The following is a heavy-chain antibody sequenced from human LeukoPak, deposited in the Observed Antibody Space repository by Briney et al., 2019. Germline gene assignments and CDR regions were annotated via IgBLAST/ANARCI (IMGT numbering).Heavy chain of an antibody. CDR1: GYTFTRYY. V-gene: IGHV1-2*02. CDR3: ASGPDYFGFDF. Sequence: ASVKVSCKASGYTFTRYYLHWMRRAPGQGLEWMGWINPNSGGRNYAQKFQGRVTMTRDTSISTAYMELSRLRSDDTAVYYCASGPDYFGFDFWGQGTMVTVSS. CDR2: INPNSGGR. D-gene: IGHD3-10*01. J-gene: IGHJ3*01.